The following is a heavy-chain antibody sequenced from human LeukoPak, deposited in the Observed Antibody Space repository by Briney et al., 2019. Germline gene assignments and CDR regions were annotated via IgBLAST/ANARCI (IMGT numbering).Heavy chain of an antibody. J-gene: IGHJ3*01. CDR2: INHIGSN. V-gene: IGHV4-34*01. CDR3: AGQAVDAGAGTTSYAFDV. Sequence: SETLSLTCAVYGGSLDSHYWTWIRQPPGKGLEWIGEINHIGSNNYNPSLKSRVTILVDTSKNQFSLQLTSVTAADTAVYFCAGQAVDAGAGTTSYAFDVWDQGTMVTVSS. CDR1: GGSLDSHY. D-gene: IGHD1-14*01.